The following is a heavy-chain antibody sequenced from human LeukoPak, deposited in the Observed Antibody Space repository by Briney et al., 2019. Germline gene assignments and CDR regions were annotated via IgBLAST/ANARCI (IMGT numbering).Heavy chain of an antibody. D-gene: IGHD6-13*01. CDR2: IYFSGST. CDR3: ARLPQGSDSWSQFDP. Sequence: SETLSLTCSVSGGSISNTRNYWGWIRQPPGKGLEWIGDIYFSGSTYYNPSLKSRVTISVDTSTNQFSLHLSSVTAADTALYYCARLPQGSDSWSQFDPWGQGTLVTVSS. V-gene: IGHV4-39*01. J-gene: IGHJ5*02. CDR1: GGSISNTRNY.